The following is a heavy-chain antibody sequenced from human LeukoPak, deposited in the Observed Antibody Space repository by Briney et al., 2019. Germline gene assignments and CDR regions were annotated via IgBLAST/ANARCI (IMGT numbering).Heavy chain of an antibody. CDR1: GFTFSSYA. Sequence: PGGSLRLSCAASGFTFSSYAMSWVRQAPGKGLEWVSYISSSGSTIYYADSVKGRFTISRDNAKNSLYLQMNSLRAEDTAVYYCARGDSDWLFPRSAKFDPWGQGTLVTVSS. D-gene: IGHD3-9*01. CDR3: ARGDSDWLFPRSAKFDP. CDR2: ISSSGSTI. V-gene: IGHV3-48*04. J-gene: IGHJ5*02.